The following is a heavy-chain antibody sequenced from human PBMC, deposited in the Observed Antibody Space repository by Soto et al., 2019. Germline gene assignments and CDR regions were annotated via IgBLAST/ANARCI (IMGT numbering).Heavy chain of an antibody. Sequence: QVQLVQSGAEEKKPGDSVKVSCKASGYTFTSYAMQWVRQAPGQRLEWMGWINAGNGNTKYSQKFQGRVTITRDTSASTAYKELSSMRSEDTAVYYCARDPSYYGMDVWGQGTPVTVSS. CDR2: INAGNGNT. V-gene: IGHV1-3*05. J-gene: IGHJ6*02. CDR3: ARDPSYYGMDV. CDR1: GYTFTSYA.